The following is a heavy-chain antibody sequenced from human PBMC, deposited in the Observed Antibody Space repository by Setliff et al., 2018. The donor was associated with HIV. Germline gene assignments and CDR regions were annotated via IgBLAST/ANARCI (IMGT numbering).Heavy chain of an antibody. V-gene: IGHV1-69*13. CDR1: GGRFSSYA. D-gene: IGHD3-10*01. CDR2: IIPMFGSA. Sequence: GASVKVSCKASGGRFSSYAMSWVRQAPGQGLEWMGGIIPMFGSANYAQKFQGRVTITADGSTRTVYMVLSSLRSEDTAVYYCARGTDGDYYYYMDVWGKGTKVTVSS. J-gene: IGHJ6*03. CDR3: ARGTDGDYYYYMDV.